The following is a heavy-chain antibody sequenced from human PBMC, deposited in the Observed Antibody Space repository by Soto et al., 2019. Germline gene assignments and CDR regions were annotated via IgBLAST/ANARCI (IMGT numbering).Heavy chain of an antibody. Sequence: SETLSLTCTVSGGSVTSGTYYWSWIRQPPGKGLEYIGYIYYSGSTNYNPSLNSRVTISVDTPKNQFSLKLSSATAADTALYYCASANAGAFNIWGQGTMVTVSS. CDR2: IYYSGST. V-gene: IGHV4-61*01. CDR3: ASANAGAFNI. J-gene: IGHJ3*02. CDR1: GGSVTSGTYY.